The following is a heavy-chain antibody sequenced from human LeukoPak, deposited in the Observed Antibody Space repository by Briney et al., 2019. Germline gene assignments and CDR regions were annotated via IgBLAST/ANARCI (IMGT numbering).Heavy chain of an antibody. V-gene: IGHV4-34*01. D-gene: IGHD3-10*01. CDR2: INHSGST. J-gene: IGHJ5*02. CDR1: GGSFSGYY. Sequence: KPSETLSLXCAVYGGSFSGYYWSWIRQPPGKGLEWIGEINHSGSTNYNPSLKSRVTISVDTSKNQFSLKLSSVTAADTAVYYCARSQGYYYGSGSYYNPTTGFDPWGQGTLVTVSS. CDR3: ARSQGYYYGSGSYYNPTTGFDP.